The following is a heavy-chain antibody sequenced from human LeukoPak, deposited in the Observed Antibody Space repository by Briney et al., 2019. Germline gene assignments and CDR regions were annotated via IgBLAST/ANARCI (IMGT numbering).Heavy chain of an antibody. Sequence: PGESLRLSCAASGFTFSGSAMSWVRQAPGKGLEWVSGISIGGDYTYYADSVKGRFTISRDNSKNTLSLQMSNLRAEDTAIYYCAKLHSATITADFDHWGQGTLVTVSS. V-gene: IGHV3-23*01. D-gene: IGHD1-14*01. CDR2: ISIGGDYT. CDR1: GFTFSGSA. CDR3: AKLHSATITADFDH. J-gene: IGHJ4*02.